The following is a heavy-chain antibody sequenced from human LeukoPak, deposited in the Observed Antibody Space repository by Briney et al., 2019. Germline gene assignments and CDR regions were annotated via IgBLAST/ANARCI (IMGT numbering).Heavy chain of an antibody. J-gene: IGHJ4*02. CDR2: IRYDGSNK. V-gene: IGHV3-30*02. Sequence: GGSLRLSCAASGFTFSSYSMNWVRQAPGKGLEWVAFIRYDGSNKYYADSVKGRFTISRDNSKNTLYLQMNSLRAEDTAVYYCAKEILNPDDYWGQGTLVTVSS. CDR1: GFTFSSYS. CDR3: AKEILNPDDY. D-gene: IGHD1-14*01.